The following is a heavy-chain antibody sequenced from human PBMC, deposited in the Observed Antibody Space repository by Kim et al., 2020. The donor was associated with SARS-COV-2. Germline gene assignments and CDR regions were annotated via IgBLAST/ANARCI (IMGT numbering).Heavy chain of an antibody. CDR2: INHSGST. CDR1: GGSFSGYY. Sequence: SETLSLTCAVYGGSFSGYYWSWIRQPPGKGLEWIGEINHSGSTNYNPSLKSRVTISVDTSKNQFSLKLSSVTAADTAVYYCARGLPSGYDFWSGYSGGHGWFDPWGQGTLVTVSS. D-gene: IGHD3-3*01. J-gene: IGHJ5*02. V-gene: IGHV4-34*01. CDR3: ARGLPSGYDFWSGYSGGHGWFDP.